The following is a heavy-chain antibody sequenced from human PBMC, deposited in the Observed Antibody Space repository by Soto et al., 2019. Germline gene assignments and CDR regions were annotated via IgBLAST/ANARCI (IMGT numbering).Heavy chain of an antibody. Sequence: PGGSLRLSCAASGFTFSNAWMSWVRQAPGKGLEWVGRIKSKTDGGTTDYAAPVKGRFTISRDDSKNTLYLQMNSLRAEDTAVYYCAKDPSAAAVFDPWGQGTLVTVSS. CDR1: GFTFSNAW. CDR2: IKSKTDGGTT. J-gene: IGHJ5*02. D-gene: IGHD6-13*01. V-gene: IGHV3-15*01. CDR3: AKDPSAAAVFDP.